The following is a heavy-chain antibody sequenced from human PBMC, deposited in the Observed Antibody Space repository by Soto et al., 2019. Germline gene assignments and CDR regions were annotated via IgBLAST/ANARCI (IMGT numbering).Heavy chain of an antibody. V-gene: IGHV1-8*01. CDR3: ARGAAVTGDF. J-gene: IGHJ4*02. D-gene: IGHD2-21*02. CDR2: VSPNSDYT. CDR1: GYTFTSYD. Sequence: QVQLVQSGAEVKKPGASVKVSCKASGYTFTSYDINWVRQAPGQGLEWMGWVSPNSDYTAYAQRFQGRVTMTRDKSISTAYMELTSLGSDDTAVYYCARGAAVTGDFWGQGTLVTVSS.